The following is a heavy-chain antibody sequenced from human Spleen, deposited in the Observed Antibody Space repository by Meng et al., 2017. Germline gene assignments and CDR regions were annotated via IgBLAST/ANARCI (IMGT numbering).Heavy chain of an antibody. D-gene: IGHD2-2*02. J-gene: IGHJ4*02. Sequence: QLQLQESGPGLVKTSETLSLTCTVSGGSISSSNYHWDWIRQPPGKGLEWIGSIYYSGSTYYNPSLKSRVTISVDTSKNHFSLKLTSVTATDTAFYYCARHAYINTDYFDYWGQGTLVTVSS. CDR2: IYYSGST. CDR3: ARHAYINTDYFDY. V-gene: IGHV4-39*02. CDR1: GGSISSSNYH.